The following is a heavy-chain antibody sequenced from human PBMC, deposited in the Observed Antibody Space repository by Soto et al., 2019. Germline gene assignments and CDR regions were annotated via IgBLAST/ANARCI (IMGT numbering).Heavy chain of an antibody. J-gene: IGHJ4*02. CDR3: TSLMVRGVMWLDY. CDR2: IWHDGSNK. V-gene: IGHV3-33*03. CDR1: GFTFNNYG. D-gene: IGHD3-10*01. Sequence: GGSLRLSCAASGFTFNNYGMRWVRQAPGKGLEWVAGIWHDGSNKYYTDSVKGRFTISRDNAKNSLYLQMSSLRAEDTAVYYCTSLMVRGVMWLDYWGQGALVTVSS.